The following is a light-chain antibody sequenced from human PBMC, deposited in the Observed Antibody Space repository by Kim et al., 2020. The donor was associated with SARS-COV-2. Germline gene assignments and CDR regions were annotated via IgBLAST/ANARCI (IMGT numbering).Light chain of an antibody. V-gene: IGLV7-46*01. CDR1: TGAVTSGHY. CDR3: LLSYSGTRPL. J-gene: IGLJ2*01. Sequence: QAVVTQEPSLTVSPGGTVTLTCGSSTGAVTSGHYPYWFQQKPGQAPRTLIYDTSNKPSWTPARFSGSLLGGKAALTLSGAQPEDEADYYCLLSYSGTRPLFGGGTQLTVL. CDR2: DTS.